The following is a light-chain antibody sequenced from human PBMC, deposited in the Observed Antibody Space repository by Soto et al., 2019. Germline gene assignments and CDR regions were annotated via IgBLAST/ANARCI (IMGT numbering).Light chain of an antibody. Sequence: QLVLTQSPSVSASLGPSVNLTCTLGSGHGSYAIAWHQQQPEKGPRYLMKLNSDGSHSKGDGIPDRFSGSSSGAERYLTISSLQSEDEADYYCQTWGTGILVVFGGGTKVTVL. CDR2: LNSDGSH. J-gene: IGLJ2*01. CDR1: SGHGSYA. V-gene: IGLV4-69*01. CDR3: QTWGTGILVV.